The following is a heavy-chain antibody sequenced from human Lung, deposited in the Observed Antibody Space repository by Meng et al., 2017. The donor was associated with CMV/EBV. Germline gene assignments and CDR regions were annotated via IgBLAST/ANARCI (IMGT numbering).Heavy chain of an antibody. J-gene: IGHJ4*02. CDR2: IDYNGNT. CDR3: ARVADGKKIHYYFDS. V-gene: IGHV4-59*01. D-gene: IGHD5-24*01. Sequence: GSLRLXCNVSGGSINNYYWSWIRQPPGKGLEWIGYIDYNGNTNHNPSLKSRVTISIDTSRSQFSLNLSSVTAADTALYYCARVADGKKIHYYFDSWGQGNXVNVAS. CDR1: GGSINNYY.